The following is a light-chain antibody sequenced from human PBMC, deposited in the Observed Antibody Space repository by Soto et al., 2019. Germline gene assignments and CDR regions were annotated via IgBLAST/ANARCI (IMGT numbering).Light chain of an antibody. Sequence: SYELTQPPSVSVSPGQTASITCSGDKSGHKYACWYQQKPGQSPVLVIYQDSKRPSGIPERFSGSNSGNTATLTISGTQAMDEADYYCQAWDSSTVVFGGGTKLTVL. V-gene: IGLV3-1*01. CDR2: QDS. J-gene: IGLJ2*01. CDR3: QAWDSSTVV. CDR1: KSGHKY.